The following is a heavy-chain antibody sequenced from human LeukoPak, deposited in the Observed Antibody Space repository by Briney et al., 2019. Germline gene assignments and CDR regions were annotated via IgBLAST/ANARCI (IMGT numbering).Heavy chain of an antibody. CDR3: ARDSVSGATPAAY. Sequence: GASVKVPCKTSGYTFTNYYIHWVRQAPGQGLEWMGIINPSGASTTYAQKFQGRVFMTGDTSTGTVYMHLSSLRSEDTAVYYCARDSVSGATPAAYWGQGTLVTVSS. CDR2: INPSGAST. D-gene: IGHD1-26*01. J-gene: IGHJ4*02. V-gene: IGHV1-46*01. CDR1: GYTFTNYY.